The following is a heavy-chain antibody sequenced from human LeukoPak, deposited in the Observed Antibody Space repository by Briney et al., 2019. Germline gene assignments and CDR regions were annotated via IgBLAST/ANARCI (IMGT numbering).Heavy chain of an antibody. V-gene: IGHV4-59*01. CDR1: GGSISGYY. J-gene: IGHJ4*02. CDR2: IYYSGST. D-gene: IGHD6-19*01. CDR3: ARATDSGWYGFDY. Sequence: KPSETLSLTCTVSGGSISGYYWSWIRQSPGRGLEWIGYIYYSGSTNYNPSLKSRVTISVDTSKNQFSLKLSSVTAADTAVYYCARATDSGWYGFDYWGQGTLVTVSS.